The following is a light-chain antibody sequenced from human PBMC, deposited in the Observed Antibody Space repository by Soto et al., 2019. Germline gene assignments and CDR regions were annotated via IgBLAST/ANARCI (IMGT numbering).Light chain of an antibody. Sequence: DIQMTQSPASLSASVGDRVTITCRAGQSVGSYLNWYQQKPGKAPKLLIYKASTLKSGVPSRFSGSGSGTEFTLTISSLQPDDFATYYCQQYNSYSSRTFGQGTKVDIK. J-gene: IGKJ1*01. CDR1: QSVGSY. V-gene: IGKV1-5*03. CDR2: KAS. CDR3: QQYNSYSSRT.